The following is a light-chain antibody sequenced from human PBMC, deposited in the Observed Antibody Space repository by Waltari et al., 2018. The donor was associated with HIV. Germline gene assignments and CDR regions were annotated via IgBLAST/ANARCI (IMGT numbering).Light chain of an antibody. CDR3: AAWDDNLNAL. CDR2: GNN. CDR1: RITSGSKI. V-gene: IGLV1-44*01. J-gene: IGLJ2*01. Sequence: QSVLRQPPSASGTPGQRVTISCSGGRITSGSKIVSWYKQLPERATRPLTCGNNQRPSGVPDRFSGSKSGTSASLAISGLQSDDEADYYCAAWDDNLNALFGGGTKLTVL.